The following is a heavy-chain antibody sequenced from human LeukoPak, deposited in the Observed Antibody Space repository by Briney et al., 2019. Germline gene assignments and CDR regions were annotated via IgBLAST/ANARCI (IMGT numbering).Heavy chain of an antibody. D-gene: IGHD3-22*01. CDR3: ASHYYDSSGYLFDS. V-gene: IGHV4-38-2*01. CDR1: GYSISSGYY. CDR2: VYHTGST. Sequence: SETLSLTCAVSGYSISSGYYWGWIRQPPGKGLEWIGSVYHTGSTYYHPSLKSRVTISLDTSKNQFSLRLTSVTAADTAVYYCASHYYDSSGYLFDSWGRGSLVTVSS. J-gene: IGHJ4*02.